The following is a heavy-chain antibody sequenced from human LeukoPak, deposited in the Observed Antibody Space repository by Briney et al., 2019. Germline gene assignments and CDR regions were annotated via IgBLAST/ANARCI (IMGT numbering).Heavy chain of an antibody. D-gene: IGHD3-3*01. V-gene: IGHV3-7*01. CDR1: GFIFTNYF. J-gene: IGHJ4*02. Sequence: GGSLRLSCAASGFIFTNYFMSWVRQAPGKGLEWVASIKHDGSEKYYVDSVRGRFTISRDNTMNSLYLQMSSLRAEDTAVYYCATDRGWRTSGYYLYYFEYWGQGTLDTFSS. CDR2: IKHDGSEK. CDR3: ATDRGWRTSGYYLYYFEY.